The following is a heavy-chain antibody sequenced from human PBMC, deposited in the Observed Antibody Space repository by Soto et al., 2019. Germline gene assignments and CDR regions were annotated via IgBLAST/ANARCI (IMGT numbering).Heavy chain of an antibody. V-gene: IGHV3-53*04. CDR1: GFTVSSNY. D-gene: IGHD4-17*01. J-gene: IGHJ2*01. Sequence: GGSLRLSCAASGFTVSSNYMSWVRQAPGKGLEWVSVIYSGGSTYYADSVKGRFTISRHKSKNTLYLQMNSLRAEDTAVYYCARDRATVFDWYFDLWGRGTLVTV. CDR2: IYSGGST. CDR3: ARDRATVFDWYFDL.